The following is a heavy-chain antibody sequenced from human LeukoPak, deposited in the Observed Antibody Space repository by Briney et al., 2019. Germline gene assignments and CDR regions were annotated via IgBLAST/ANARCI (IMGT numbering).Heavy chain of an antibody. D-gene: IGHD3-16*01. J-gene: IGHJ3*01. CDR3: ARPAYTAAYDL. CDR2: ISSSSSYI. Sequence: GGSQRLSCAASGFTFSSYAMSWVRQAPGKGLEWVSSISSSSSYIYYADSVKGRFTISRDNAKNSLYLQMNSLRAEDTAVYYCARPAYTAAYDLWGQGTLVTVSS. V-gene: IGHV3-21*01. CDR1: GFTFSSYA.